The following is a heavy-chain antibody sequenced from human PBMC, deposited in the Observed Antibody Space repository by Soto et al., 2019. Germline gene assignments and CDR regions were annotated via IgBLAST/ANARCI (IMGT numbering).Heavy chain of an antibody. V-gene: IGHV4-39*01. CDR1: RGSISSSSYY. D-gene: IGHD3-3*01. CDR3: ARRNYDFWSGYYHYYYYGMDV. J-gene: IGHJ6*02. Sequence: PSETLSLTCTVSRGSISSSSYYWGWIRQPPGKGLEWIGSIYYSGSTYYNPSLKSRVTISVDTSKNQFSLKLSSVTAADTAVYYCARRNYDFWSGYYHYYYYGMDVWGQGTTVTVSS. CDR2: IYYSGST.